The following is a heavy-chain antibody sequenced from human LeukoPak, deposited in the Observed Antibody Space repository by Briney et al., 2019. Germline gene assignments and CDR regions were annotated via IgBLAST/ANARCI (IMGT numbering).Heavy chain of an antibody. J-gene: IGHJ4*02. CDR1: GGSVSSTTYY. D-gene: IGHD3-10*01. CDR3: ARYVVYGSGKYYFDY. CDR2: INYSGST. Sequence: TPSETLSLTCTVSGGSVSSTTYYWSWIRQPAGKGLEWIASINYSGSTYYNPSLKSRVTISVDTSENQFSLKLSSVTAADTAVYYCARYVVYGSGKYYFDYWGQGTLVTVSS. V-gene: IGHV4-39*01.